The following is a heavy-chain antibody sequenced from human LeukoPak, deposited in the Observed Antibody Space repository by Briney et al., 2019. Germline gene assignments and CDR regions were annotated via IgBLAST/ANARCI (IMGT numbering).Heavy chain of an antibody. V-gene: IGHV3-30*04. CDR3: AGYSLYYFDY. CDR2: ISYDGSNK. CDR1: GFTFSSYA. Sequence: GRPLRLSCAASGFTFSSYAMHWVRQAPGKGLEWVAVISYDGSNKYYADSVKGRFTISRDNSKNTLYLQMNSLRAEDTAVYYCAGYSLYYFDYWGQGTLVTVSS. J-gene: IGHJ4*02. D-gene: IGHD5-18*01.